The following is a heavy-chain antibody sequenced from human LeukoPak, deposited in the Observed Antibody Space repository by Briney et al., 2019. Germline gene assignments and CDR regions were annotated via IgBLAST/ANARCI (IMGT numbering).Heavy chain of an antibody. D-gene: IGHD1-20*01. J-gene: IGHJ6*03. CDR1: GFTFSRNS. Sequence: GGSLRLSCAASGFTFSRNSMNWVRQAPGKGLEWVSSISTSSSYIYYADSVKGRFTISRDNAKNSLYLQMNSLRAEDTAVYYCARDQWGHNWNGPDYYMDVWGKGTTVTVSS. CDR3: ARDQWGHNWNGPDYYMDV. V-gene: IGHV3-21*01. CDR2: ISTSSSYI.